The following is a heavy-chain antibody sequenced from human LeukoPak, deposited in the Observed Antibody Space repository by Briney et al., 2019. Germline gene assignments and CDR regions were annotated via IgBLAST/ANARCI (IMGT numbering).Heavy chain of an antibody. CDR2: INHSGST. V-gene: IGHV4-34*01. CDR3: ARGRRIFGVVRYGWFDP. D-gene: IGHD3-3*01. J-gene: IGHJ5*02. Sequence: PSETLSLTCAVYGGSFSGYYWSWIRQPPGKGLEWIGEINHSGSTNYNPSLKSRVTISVDTSKNQFSLKLSSVTAADTAVYYCARGRRIFGVVRYGWFDPWGQGTLVTVSS. CDR1: GGSFSGYY.